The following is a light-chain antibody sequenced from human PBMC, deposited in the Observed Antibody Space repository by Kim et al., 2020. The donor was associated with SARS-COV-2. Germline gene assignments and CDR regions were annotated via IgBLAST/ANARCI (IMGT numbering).Light chain of an antibody. V-gene: IGKV3-15*01. Sequence: PGETATLSCRTSQNVRTSVAWYQQKPGQAPRLLIYGAATTAAGIPARFSGSGSGTEFTLTIDSLQSEESAVYFCQQYDNWPLTFGGGTKVDI. CDR3: QQYDNWPLT. CDR1: QNVRTS. CDR2: GAA. J-gene: IGKJ4*01.